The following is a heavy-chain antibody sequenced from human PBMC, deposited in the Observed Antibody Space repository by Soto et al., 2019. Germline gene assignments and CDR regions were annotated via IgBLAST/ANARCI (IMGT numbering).Heavy chain of an antibody. V-gene: IGHV3-9*01. CDR1: GFSFDDYA. D-gene: IGHD3-10*01. J-gene: IGHJ4*02. CDR3: ARDVWSRASGPPDS. Sequence: EVQLVESGGGLVQPGRSLRLSCAASGFSFDDYAMHWVRQAPGKGLEWVTGISWNSGTIGYADSVKGRFTISRDNAKNFLYLQMSSLRAEDTALYYCARDVWSRASGPPDSWGQGTLVTVSS. CDR2: ISWNSGTI.